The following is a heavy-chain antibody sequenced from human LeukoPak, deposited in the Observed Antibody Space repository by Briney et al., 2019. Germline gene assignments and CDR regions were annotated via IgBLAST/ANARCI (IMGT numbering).Heavy chain of an antibody. V-gene: IGHV3-49*04. CDR3: TRVTYYYGSGSYDY. CDR1: GFTFGDHA. Sequence: GRPLRLSCTASGFTFGDHAMSWVRQAPGKGLEWVGFIRSKAYGGTTEYAASVKGRFTISRDDSKSIAYLQMNSLKTEDTAVYYCTRVTYYYGSGSYDYWGQGTLVTVSS. J-gene: IGHJ4*02. D-gene: IGHD3-10*01. CDR2: IRSKAYGGTT.